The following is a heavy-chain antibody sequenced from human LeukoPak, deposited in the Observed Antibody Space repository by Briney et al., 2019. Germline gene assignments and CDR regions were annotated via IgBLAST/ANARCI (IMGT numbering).Heavy chain of an antibody. CDR1: GGTFSSYA. CDR3: ARDWEVVPAAMIYWFDP. D-gene: IGHD2-2*01. J-gene: IGHJ5*02. CDR2: IIPILGIA. Sequence: SVKVSCKASGGTFSSYAISWVRQAPGQGLEWMGRIIPILGIANYAQKFQGRVTITADESTSTAYMELSSLRSEDTAVYYCARDWEVVPAAMIYWFDPWGQGTLVTVSS. V-gene: IGHV1-69*04.